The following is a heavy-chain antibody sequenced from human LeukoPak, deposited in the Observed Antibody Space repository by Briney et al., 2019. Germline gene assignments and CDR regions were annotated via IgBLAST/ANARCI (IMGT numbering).Heavy chain of an antibody. CDR3: ARRYSSSWYPDYWYFDL. J-gene: IGHJ2*01. V-gene: IGHV1-46*01. CDR1: GGTFSSYA. D-gene: IGHD6-13*01. Sequence: ASVKVSCKASGGTFSSYAISWVRQAPGQGLERMGIINPSGGSTSYAQKFQGRVTMTRDTSTSTVYMELSSLRSEDTAVYYCARRYSSSWYPDYWYFDLWGRGTLVTVSS. CDR2: INPSGGST.